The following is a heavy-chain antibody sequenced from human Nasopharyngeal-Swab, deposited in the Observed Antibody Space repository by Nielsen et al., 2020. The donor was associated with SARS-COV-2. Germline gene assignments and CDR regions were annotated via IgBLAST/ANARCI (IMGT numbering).Heavy chain of an antibody. CDR2: FDPEDGET. CDR3: AVTAAGTRVGWFDP. Sequence: ASVQVSCKVSGYTLTELSMHWVRQAPAKGLEWMGGFDPEDGETIYAQKFQGRVTMTEDTSTDTAYMELSSLRSEDTAVYYCAVTAAGTRVGWFDPWGQGTLVTVSS. V-gene: IGHV1-24*01. D-gene: IGHD6-13*01. CDR1: GYTLTELS. J-gene: IGHJ5*02.